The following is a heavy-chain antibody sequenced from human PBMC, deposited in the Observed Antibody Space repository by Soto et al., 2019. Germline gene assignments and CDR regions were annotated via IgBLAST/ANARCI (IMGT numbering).Heavy chain of an antibody. Sequence: EVQLVESGGGLVKPGGSLRLSCAASGFTFSNAWMNWVRQAPGKGLEWVGRIKSKTDGGTTDYAAPVKGRFTISRDDSKNTLYLQMNSLKTEDTAVYYCTTDLDYYCSVSYYYYYGMDVWGQGTTVTVSS. CDR3: TTDLDYYCSVSYYYYYGMDV. V-gene: IGHV3-15*07. D-gene: IGHD3-10*01. CDR1: GFTFSNAW. CDR2: IKSKTDGGTT. J-gene: IGHJ6*02.